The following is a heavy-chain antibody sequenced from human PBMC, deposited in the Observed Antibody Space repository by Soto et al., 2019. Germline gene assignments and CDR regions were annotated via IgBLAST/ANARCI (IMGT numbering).Heavy chain of an antibody. CDR3: AAQYHHKWCAS. CDR1: GGSISSDTYY. J-gene: IGHJ5*01. CDR2: LFYSGST. Sequence: SETLFLTCIVSGGSISSDTYYWGWIRQPPGKGLEWIGSLFYSGSTSYNPSLKSRVTISVDTFKNQFSLKLTSVTAADTAVYYCAAQYHHKWCASWGQGTLVTVSS. D-gene: IGHD2-2*01. V-gene: IGHV4-39*01.